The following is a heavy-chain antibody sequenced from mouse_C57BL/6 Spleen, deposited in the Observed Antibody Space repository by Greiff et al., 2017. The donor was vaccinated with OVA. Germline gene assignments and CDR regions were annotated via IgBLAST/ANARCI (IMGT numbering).Heavy chain of an antibody. CDR2: ISSGGSYT. V-gene: IGHV5-6*01. J-gene: IGHJ4*01. D-gene: IGHD3-3*01. CDR1: GFTFSSYG. Sequence: EVKLMESGGDLVKPGGSLKLSCAASGFTFSSYGMSWVRQTPDKRLEWVATISSGGSYTYYPDSVKGRFTISRDNAKNTLYLQMSSLKSEDTAMYYCARHGDGDAMDYWGQGTSVTVSS. CDR3: ARHGDGDAMDY.